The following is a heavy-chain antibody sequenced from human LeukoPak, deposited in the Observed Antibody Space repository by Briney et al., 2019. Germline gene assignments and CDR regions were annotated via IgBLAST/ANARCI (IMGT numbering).Heavy chain of an antibody. V-gene: IGHV3-53*01. CDR2: IYSGGST. J-gene: IGHJ4*01. D-gene: IGHD3-16*01. CDR1: GFTVSSNY. CDR3: ARDLGGAIDY. Sequence: PGGSLRLSCAASGFTVSSNYMSWVRQAPGKGLECVSVIYSGGSTYYADSVKGRFTISRDNSKNTLYLQMNSLRAEDTAVFQCARDLGGAIDYSGEGTLVTVSS.